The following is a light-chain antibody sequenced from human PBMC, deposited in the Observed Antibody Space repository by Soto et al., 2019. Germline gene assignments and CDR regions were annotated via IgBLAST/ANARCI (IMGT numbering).Light chain of an antibody. Sequence: DIPMTQSPSTLSASVGDRVTITCRASQSISTWLAWYQQKPGKVPKLLIYKPSTLESGVPSRFSGSASGTEFTLTISSLQPDDFATYYCQRYDSFRTFGQGTTVEIK. CDR2: KPS. CDR3: QRYDSFRT. CDR1: QSISTW. V-gene: IGKV1-5*03. J-gene: IGKJ1*01.